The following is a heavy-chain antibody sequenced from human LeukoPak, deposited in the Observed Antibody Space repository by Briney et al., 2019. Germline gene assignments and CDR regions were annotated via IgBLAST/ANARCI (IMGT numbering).Heavy chain of an antibody. CDR2: INPNSGGT. J-gene: IGHJ6*04. D-gene: IGHD3-3*01. CDR1: GYTFTGYY. V-gene: IGHV1-2*06. Sequence: ASVKVSCKASGYTFTGYYMHWVRQAPGQGLEWMGRINPNSGGTNYAQKFQGRVTMTRDTSISTAYMELSRLRSDDTAVYYCAREDYDFWTGRFYSGRDVGAKGTRVPVP. CDR3: AREDYDFWTGRFYSGRDV.